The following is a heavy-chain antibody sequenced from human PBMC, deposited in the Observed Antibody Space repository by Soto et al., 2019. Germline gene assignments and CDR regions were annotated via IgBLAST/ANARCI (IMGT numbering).Heavy chain of an antibody. J-gene: IGHJ6*02. CDR1: GFTFSSYW. V-gene: IGHV3-7*01. Sequence: GGSLRLSCAASGFTFSSYWMSWVRQAPGKGLEWVANIKQDGSEKYYVDSVKGRFTISRDNAKNSLYLQMNSLRAEDTAVYYCARPNIVVVSPAIGDLYCYYGMDVWGQGTTVTASS. D-gene: IGHD2-2*01. CDR2: IKQDGSEK. CDR3: ARPNIVVVSPAIGDLYCYYGMDV.